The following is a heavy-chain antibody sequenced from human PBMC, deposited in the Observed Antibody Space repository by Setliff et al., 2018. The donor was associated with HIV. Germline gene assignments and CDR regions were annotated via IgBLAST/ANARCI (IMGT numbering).Heavy chain of an antibody. CDR2: IDSSGTT. D-gene: IGHD3-10*01. J-gene: IGHJ5*02. Sequence: SETLSLTCTIAGGSFGVYRWSWIRQSAGRGLEWIGRIDSSGTTDYKPSLKGRVAISVDPSRNQFSLRVTSVTAADTAVYFCARDRHSSGLGSYGPWGPGILVTVSS. CDR1: GGSFGVYR. V-gene: IGHV4-4*07. CDR3: ARDRHSSGLGSYGP.